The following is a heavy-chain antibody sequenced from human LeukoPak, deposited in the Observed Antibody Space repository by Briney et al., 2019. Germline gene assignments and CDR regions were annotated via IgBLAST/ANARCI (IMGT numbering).Heavy chain of an antibody. J-gene: IGHJ3*02. V-gene: IGHV4-59*11. CDR1: DDSFSSHY. Sequence: PSETLSLTCAVSDDSFSSHYWTWIRQPPGKGLEWIGYISYIGRTNYNPSLKSRVTISIDTSKNQFSLKLTSVTAADTAVYYCARDIVTVTKGFDIWGQGTMVSVSS. D-gene: IGHD4-17*01. CDR3: ARDIVTVTKGFDI. CDR2: ISYIGRT.